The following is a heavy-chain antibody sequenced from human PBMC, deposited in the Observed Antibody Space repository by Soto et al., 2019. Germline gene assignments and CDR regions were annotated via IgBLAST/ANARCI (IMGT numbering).Heavy chain of an antibody. CDR1: GFSLSTGGMG. V-gene: IGHV2-5*02. CDR3: VHSRCGGDCLQSYSSHYYYGMDI. CDR2: IYWDGDR. Sequence: QITLKESGPTLVKPTQTLTLTCTFSGFSLSTGGMGVGWIRQPPGKALEWLALIYWDGDRRYRPSLMSRLTIAKDTSKNQVVLTMTTMDPVDTATYYCVHSRCGGDCLQSYSSHYYYGMDIWCQGTTVTVSS. D-gene: IGHD2-21*02. J-gene: IGHJ6*02.